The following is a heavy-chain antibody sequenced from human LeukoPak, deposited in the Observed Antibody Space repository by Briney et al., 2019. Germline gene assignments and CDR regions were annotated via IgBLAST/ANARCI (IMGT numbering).Heavy chain of an antibody. D-gene: IGHD1-26*01. CDR1: GGSISSGSYY. V-gene: IGHV4-61*02. Sequence: PSETLSLTCTVSGGSISSGSYYWSWIRQPAGKGLEWIGCMYISGSTNYNPSLKSRVTISVDPSKNQFSLKLSSVTAADTAVYYCARGSKMLGYNWFDPWGQGTLVTVSS. CDR3: ARGSKMLGYNWFDP. CDR2: MYISGST. J-gene: IGHJ5*02.